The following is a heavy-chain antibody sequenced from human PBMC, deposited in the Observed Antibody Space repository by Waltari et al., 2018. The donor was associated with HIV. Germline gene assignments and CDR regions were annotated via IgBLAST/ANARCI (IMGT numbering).Heavy chain of an antibody. CDR1: GYTFTSYY. J-gene: IGHJ6*02. D-gene: IGHD3-22*01. CDR3: ASNYYDSSGYYYDYYYGMDV. CDR2: INPSGGST. Sequence: QVQLVQSGAEVKKPGASVKVSCKASGYTFTSYYMHWVRQAPGQGLEWMGIINPSGGSTSYAQKFQGRVTMTRDTSTSTVYMELSSLRSEDTAVYYCASNYYDSSGYYYDYYYGMDVWGQGTTVTVSS. V-gene: IGHV1-46*03.